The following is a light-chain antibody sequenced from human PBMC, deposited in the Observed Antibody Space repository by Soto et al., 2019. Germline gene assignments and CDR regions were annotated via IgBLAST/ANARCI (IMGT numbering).Light chain of an antibody. Sequence: DIQMAQSPSTLSASVGDRVTITCRASQSISSLLAWYQQKPGKAPRLLIYDASNLETGVPSRFSGSGSGTDFTFTISSLQPEDIATYYCQQGVTFGPGTKVDIK. CDR2: DAS. J-gene: IGKJ3*01. V-gene: IGKV1-33*01. CDR3: QQGVT. CDR1: QSISSL.